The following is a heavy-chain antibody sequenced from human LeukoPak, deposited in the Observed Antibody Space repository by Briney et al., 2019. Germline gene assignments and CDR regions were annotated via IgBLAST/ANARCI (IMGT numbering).Heavy chain of an antibody. CDR3: ASGIYDFWSGPNDAFDI. J-gene: IGHJ3*02. Sequence: GGSLRLSCAASGFTFSSYSMNWVRQAPGKGLEWVSSISSSSSYIYYADSVKGRFAISRDNAKNSLYLQMNSLRAEDTAVYYCASGIYDFWSGPNDAFDIWGQGTMVTVSS. CDR2: ISSSSSYI. V-gene: IGHV3-21*01. CDR1: GFTFSSYS. D-gene: IGHD3-3*01.